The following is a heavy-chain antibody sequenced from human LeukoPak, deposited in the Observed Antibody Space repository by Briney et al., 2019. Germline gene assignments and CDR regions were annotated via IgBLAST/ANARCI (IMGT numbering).Heavy chain of an antibody. J-gene: IGHJ6*02. CDR1: GGSFSGYY. V-gene: IGHV4-34*01. CDR2: INHSGST. Sequence: PSETLSLTCAVYGGSFSGYYWSWIRQPPGKGLEWIGEINHSGSTNYNPSLKSRVTISVDTSKNQFSLKLSSVTAADTAVYYCARASSSSWYHYYYGMDVWGQGTTVTVSS. D-gene: IGHD6-13*01. CDR3: ARASSSSWYHYYYGMDV.